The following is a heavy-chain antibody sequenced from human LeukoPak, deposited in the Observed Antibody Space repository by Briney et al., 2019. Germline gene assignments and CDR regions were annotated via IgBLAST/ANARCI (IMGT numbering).Heavy chain of an antibody. D-gene: IGHD1-26*01. J-gene: IGHJ4*02. CDR1: GFTFSSIA. CDR2: ISGSGGGT. V-gene: IGHV3-23*01. CDR3: AKDLGRYRNNFFDY. Sequence: GGSLRLSCAASGFTFSSIAMSWVRQAPDKGLEWVSTISGSGGGTYYADSVKGRFAISRDDSKNTLYLQMNSLRADDTAVYYCAKDLGRYRNNFFDYWGQGNLVTVSS.